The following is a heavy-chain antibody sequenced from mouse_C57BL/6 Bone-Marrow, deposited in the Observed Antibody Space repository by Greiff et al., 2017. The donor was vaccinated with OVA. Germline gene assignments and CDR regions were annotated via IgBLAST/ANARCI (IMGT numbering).Heavy chain of an antibody. Sequence: VKLQESGAELARPGASVKLSCKASGYTFTSYGISWVKQRTGQGLEWIGEIYPRSGNTYYNEKFKGKATLTADKSSSTAYMELRSLTSEDSAVYFCAREIYYYGSSYVSYWYFDVWGTGTTVTVSS. D-gene: IGHD1-1*01. CDR3: AREIYYYGSSYVSYWYFDV. J-gene: IGHJ1*03. V-gene: IGHV1-81*01. CDR1: GYTFTSYG. CDR2: IYPRSGNT.